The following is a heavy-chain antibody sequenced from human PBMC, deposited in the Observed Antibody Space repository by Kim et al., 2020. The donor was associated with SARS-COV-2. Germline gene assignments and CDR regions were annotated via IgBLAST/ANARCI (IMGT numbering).Heavy chain of an antibody. CDR3: ASSYDILTGPYYYYGMDV. V-gene: IGHV3-53*01. J-gene: IGHJ6*02. D-gene: IGHD3-9*01. CDR2: IYSGGST. Sequence: GGSLRLSCAASGFTVSSNYMSWVRQAPGKGLEWVSVIYSGGSTYYADSVKGRFTISRDNSKNTLYLQMNSLRAEDTAVYYCASSYDILTGPYYYYGMDVWGQGTTVTVSS. CDR1: GFTVSSNY.